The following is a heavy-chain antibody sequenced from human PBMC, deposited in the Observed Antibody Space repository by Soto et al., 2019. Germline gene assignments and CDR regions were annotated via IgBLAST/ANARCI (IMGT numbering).Heavy chain of an antibody. CDR2: ISGSGGIT. Sequence: EVQLLESGGGLVQPGGSLRLSCAASGFTFSSYAMTWVRQATGKGLEWVSDISGSGGITYYADSVEARFTISRDNSENTVYLQMNSLRAEDTYVYYCAKDVYKYEILTGGWFDPWGQGTLVTGPS. CDR1: GFTFSSYA. V-gene: IGHV3-23*01. CDR3: AKDVYKYEILTGGWFDP. J-gene: IGHJ5*02. D-gene: IGHD3-9*01.